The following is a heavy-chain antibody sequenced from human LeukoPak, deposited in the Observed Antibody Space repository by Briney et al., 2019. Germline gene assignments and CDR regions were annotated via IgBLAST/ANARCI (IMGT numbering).Heavy chain of an antibody. CDR1: GGTFSSYA. Sequence: GASVKVSCKASGGTFSSYAISWVRQAPGQGLEWMGGIIPIFGTANYAQKFQGRVTITADESTSTAYMELSSLRSEDTAVYYCARGQVSSSSPPGYYYGMDVWGQGTTVTVSS. CDR2: IIPIFGTA. V-gene: IGHV1-69*13. D-gene: IGHD6-6*01. CDR3: ARGQVSSSSPPGYYYGMDV. J-gene: IGHJ6*02.